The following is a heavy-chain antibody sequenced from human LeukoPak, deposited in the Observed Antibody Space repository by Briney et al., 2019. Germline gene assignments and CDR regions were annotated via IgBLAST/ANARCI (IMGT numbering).Heavy chain of an antibody. Sequence: PGGSLPQTLLCSGVTLLIDRWNSVGQAPGKGLEWVSSISSSSYINYADSVKGRFTISRDNAKKSLYLQMNSLRAEDTVVYYCARSFPDFDLWGRGTLVTVSS. CDR1: GVTLLIDR. J-gene: IGHJ2*01. V-gene: IGHV3-21*01. CDR2: ISSSSYI. CDR3: ARSFPDFDL.